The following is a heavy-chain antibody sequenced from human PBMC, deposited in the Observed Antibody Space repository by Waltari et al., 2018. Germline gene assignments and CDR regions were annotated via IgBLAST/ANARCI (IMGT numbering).Heavy chain of an antibody. D-gene: IGHD3-3*02. Sequence: QVQLQESGPGLVKPSETLSLTCTVSGGSISSYYWSWLRHPPGQGLEWIGYIYYSGSTNYNPSLKSRVTISVDTSKNQFSLKLSSVTAADTAVYYCARGGHFWSGYYMIPYYYGMDVWGQGTTVTVSS. J-gene: IGHJ6*02. CDR3: ARGGHFWSGYYMIPYYYGMDV. V-gene: IGHV4-59*01. CDR1: GGSISSYY. CDR2: IYYSGST.